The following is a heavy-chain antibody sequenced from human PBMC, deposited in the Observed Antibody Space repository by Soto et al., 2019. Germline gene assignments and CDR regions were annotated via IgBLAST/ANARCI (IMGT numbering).Heavy chain of an antibody. J-gene: IGHJ6*02. V-gene: IGHV6-1*01. CDR3: VRQPLANLALYGMDV. CDR1: GDSVSANNAA. D-gene: IGHD6-6*01. CDR2: TYYRSKWNY. Sequence: SQTLSLTCAISGDSVSANNAAWNWIRQSPSRGLEWLGRTYYRSKWNYDYAESVKSRLTITPDTSNNQFSLQLNSVTPEDAAVYYCVRQPLANLALYGMDVWGQGTPVTVSS.